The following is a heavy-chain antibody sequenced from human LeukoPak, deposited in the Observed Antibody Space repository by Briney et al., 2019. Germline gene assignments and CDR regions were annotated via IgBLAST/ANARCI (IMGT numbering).Heavy chain of an antibody. CDR1: GGSFSGYY. CDR2: INHSGST. D-gene: IGHD3-22*01. CDR3: ARRRYDSGGYPH. J-gene: IGHJ4*02. V-gene: IGHV4-34*01. Sequence: SETLSLTCAVYGGSFSGYYWSWIRQPPGKGLEWIGEINHSGSTNYNPSLKSRVTISVDTSKNQFSLKLSSVTAADTAVYYCARRRYDSGGYPHWGQGTLVTVSS.